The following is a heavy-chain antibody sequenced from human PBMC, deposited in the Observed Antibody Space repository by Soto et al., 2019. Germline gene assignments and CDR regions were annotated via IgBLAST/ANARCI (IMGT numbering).Heavy chain of an antibody. CDR2: IYHSGST. CDR3: ARDATAMNAFDI. D-gene: IGHD5-18*01. Sequence: QLQLQESGSRLVKPSQTLSLTCAVSGGSISSGGYSWSWIRQPPGKGLEWIGYIYHSGSTYYNPSLKSRVTISVDRSKNQFSLKLSSMTAADTAVYYCARDATAMNAFDIWGQGTMVTVSS. V-gene: IGHV4-30-2*01. J-gene: IGHJ3*02. CDR1: GGSISSGGYS.